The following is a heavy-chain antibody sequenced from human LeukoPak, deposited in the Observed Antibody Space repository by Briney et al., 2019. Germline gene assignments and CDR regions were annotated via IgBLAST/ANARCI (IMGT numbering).Heavy chain of an antibody. J-gene: IGHJ6*03. D-gene: IGHD3-22*01. CDR2: ISSSSSYI. V-gene: IGHV3-21*01. CDR3: ARDYYDSSGYYGVSLYYYYMDV. Sequence: GGPLRLSCAASGFTFSSYSMNWVRQAPGKGLEWVSSISSSSSYIYYADSVKGRFTISRDNAKNSLYLQMNSLRAEDTAVYYCARDYYDSSGYYGVSLYYYYMDVWGKGTTVTVSS. CDR1: GFTFSSYS.